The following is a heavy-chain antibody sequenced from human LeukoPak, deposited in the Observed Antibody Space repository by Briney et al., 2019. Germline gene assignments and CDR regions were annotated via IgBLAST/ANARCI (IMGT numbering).Heavy chain of an antibody. CDR2: IYYSGST. J-gene: IGHJ4*02. CDR1: GGSISSSSYY. V-gene: IGHV4-39*07. D-gene: IGHD5-12*01. Sequence: SETLSLTCTVSGGSISSSSYYWGWIRQPPGKGLEWIGSIYYSGSTYYNPSLKSRVTISVDTSKNQFSLRLTSVTAADTAVYYCARVYSGYDFWGQGTLVIVSS. CDR3: ARVYSGYDF.